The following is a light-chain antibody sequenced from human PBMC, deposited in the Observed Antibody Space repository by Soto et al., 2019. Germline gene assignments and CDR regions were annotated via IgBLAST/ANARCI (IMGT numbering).Light chain of an antibody. J-gene: IGKJ5*01. V-gene: IGKV3-20*01. CDR1: QSVSSSY. Sequence: DIVLTQSPCTLSLSPGERATLSCRASQSVSSSYLAWYQQKPGQAPRLLIYGASSRSTGIPDRFSGSGSGTDFTLTISSLEPEDVAVYYCQQYGSSPPITFGQGTRLEIK. CDR3: QQYGSSPPIT. CDR2: GAS.